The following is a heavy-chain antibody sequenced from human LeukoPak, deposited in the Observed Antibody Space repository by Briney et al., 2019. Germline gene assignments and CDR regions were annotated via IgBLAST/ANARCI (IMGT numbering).Heavy chain of an antibody. Sequence: ASVKVSCKASGYTFTGYYMHWVRQAPGQGLEWMGWINPNSGGTNYAQKFQGRVTMTRDTSISTAYIELSRLRSDDTAVYYCARAMVRGVIISPADYWGQGTLVTVSS. CDR2: INPNSGGT. CDR1: GYTFTGYY. J-gene: IGHJ4*02. D-gene: IGHD3-10*01. CDR3: ARAMVRGVIISPADY. V-gene: IGHV1-2*02.